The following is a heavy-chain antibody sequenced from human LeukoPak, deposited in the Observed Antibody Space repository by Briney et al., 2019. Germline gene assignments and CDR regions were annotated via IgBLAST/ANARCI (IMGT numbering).Heavy chain of an antibody. D-gene: IGHD3-22*01. CDR1: GFTLSSYW. V-gene: IGHV3-74*01. Sequence: PGGSLRLSCATSGFTLSSYWMHRVRQVPGKGLEWLSRINNDGVSTSYADSVKGRFTISRDNSKNTLYLQMNSLRAEDTAVSYCARSIAVIRELDYWGQGSLVTVSS. CDR3: ARSIAVIRELDY. J-gene: IGHJ4*02. CDR2: INNDGVST.